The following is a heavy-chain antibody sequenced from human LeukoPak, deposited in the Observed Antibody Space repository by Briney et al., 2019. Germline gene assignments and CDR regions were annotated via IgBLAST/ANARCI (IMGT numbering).Heavy chain of an antibody. Sequence: PSETLSLTCTVSGGSISSSSYYWGWIRQPPGKGLEWIGSIYYSGSTNYNPSLKSRVTISVDTSKNQFSLKLSSVTAADTAVYYCARMLGSLYYFDYWGQGTLVTVSS. CDR2: IYYSGST. CDR1: GGSISSSSYY. V-gene: IGHV4-39*07. J-gene: IGHJ4*02. D-gene: IGHD2-8*01. CDR3: ARMLGSLYYFDY.